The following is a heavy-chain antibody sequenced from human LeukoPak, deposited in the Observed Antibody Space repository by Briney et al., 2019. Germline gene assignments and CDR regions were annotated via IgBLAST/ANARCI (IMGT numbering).Heavy chain of an antibody. D-gene: IGHD6-19*01. V-gene: IGHV3-23*01. CDR2: ISGSGDST. J-gene: IGHJ4*02. CDR1: GFTFINYA. CDR3: ATSAVAKYDY. Sequence: GGSLRLSCAASGFTFINYAMTWVRQAPGKGLEWVSAISGSGDSTFNADSVKGRFTISRDNSKNTLYLQMNSLRAEVTALYYCATSAVAKYDYWGQGTLVTVSS.